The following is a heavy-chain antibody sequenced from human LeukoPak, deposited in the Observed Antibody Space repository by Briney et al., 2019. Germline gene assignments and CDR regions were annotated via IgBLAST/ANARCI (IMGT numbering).Heavy chain of an antibody. Sequence: GGSLRLSCAASGNYLMHWVRQVQGKGLVWVSHINSDGSRTSYADSVKGRFTISKDNAKNTVYLQMNSLRAEDTAVYYCAKIPRYSRTIFGVVMSFDYWGQGTLVTVSS. V-gene: IGHV3-74*01. D-gene: IGHD3-3*01. CDR3: AKIPRYSRTIFGVVMSFDY. J-gene: IGHJ4*02. CDR2: INSDGSRT. CDR1: GNYL.